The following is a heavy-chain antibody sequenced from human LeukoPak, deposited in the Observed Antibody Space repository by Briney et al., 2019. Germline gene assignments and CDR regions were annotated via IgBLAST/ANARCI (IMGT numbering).Heavy chain of an antibody. J-gene: IGHJ6*03. CDR1: GGSFSGYY. D-gene: IGHD3-3*01. CDR3: ATGFSRYYDFGDYYYMDV. V-gene: IGHV4-34*01. Sequence: PSETLSLTCAVYGGSFSGYYWSWIRQPPGKGLEWIGEINHSGSTNYNPSLKSRVTISVDTSKNQFSLKLSSVTAADTAVYYCATGFSRYYDFGDYYYMDVWGKGTTVTVSS. CDR2: INHSGST.